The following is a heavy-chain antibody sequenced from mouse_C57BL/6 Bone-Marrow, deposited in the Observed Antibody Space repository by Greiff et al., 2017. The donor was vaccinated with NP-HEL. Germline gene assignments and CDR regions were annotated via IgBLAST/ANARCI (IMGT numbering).Heavy chain of an antibody. CDR3: VRIYWDYFDY. V-gene: IGHV5-6*01. J-gene: IGHJ2*01. D-gene: IGHD2-1*01. CDR2: ISSGGSYT. Sequence: DVQLVESGGDLVKPGGSLKLSCAASGFTFSSYGMSWVRQTPDKRLEWVATISSGGSYTYYPDSVKGRFTISRDNAKNTLYLQMSSLKSEGTAMYYCVRIYWDYFDYWGQGTTLTDSS. CDR1: GFTFSSYG.